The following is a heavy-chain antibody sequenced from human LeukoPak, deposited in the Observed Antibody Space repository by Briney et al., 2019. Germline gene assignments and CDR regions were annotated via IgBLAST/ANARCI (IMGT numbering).Heavy chain of an antibody. V-gene: IGHV4-39*07. CDR2: IYYSGST. CDR1: GGSISSSSYY. CDR3: ARDFRYSLIDY. D-gene: IGHD5-18*01. J-gene: IGHJ4*02. Sequence: TSETLSLTCTVSGGSISSSSYYWGWIRQPPGKGLEWIGSIYYSGSTYYNPSLKSRVTISVDTSKNQFSLKLSSVTAADTAVYYCARDFRYSLIDYWGQGTLVTVSS.